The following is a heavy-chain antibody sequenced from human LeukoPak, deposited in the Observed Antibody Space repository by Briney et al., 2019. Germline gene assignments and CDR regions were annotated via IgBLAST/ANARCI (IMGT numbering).Heavy chain of an antibody. CDR2: IREERGQE. Sequence: NIREERGQEYYVDSVKGRFTISKNSAKNSLYLQMNTLRVEDTAMYYCASLDTAKQPLANHWGQGTLVTVSS. V-gene: IGHV3-7*03. J-gene: IGHJ5*02. CDR3: ASLDTAKQPLANH. D-gene: IGHD5-18*01.